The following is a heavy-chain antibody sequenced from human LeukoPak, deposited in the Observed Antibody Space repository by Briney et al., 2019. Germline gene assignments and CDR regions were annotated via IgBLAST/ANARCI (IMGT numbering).Heavy chain of an antibody. J-gene: IGHJ4*02. Sequence: ASVKVSCKASGYTLTSYGISWVRQAPGQGLEWMGWISAYNGNTNYAQKLQGRVTMTTHTTTSTANMELRSLRSDDTAVYYCARDGRYIVAVPAAIDFDYWGQGTLVTVSS. CDR3: ARDGRYIVAVPAAIDFDY. D-gene: IGHD2-2*01. V-gene: IGHV1-18*01. CDR1: GYTLTSYG. CDR2: ISAYNGNT.